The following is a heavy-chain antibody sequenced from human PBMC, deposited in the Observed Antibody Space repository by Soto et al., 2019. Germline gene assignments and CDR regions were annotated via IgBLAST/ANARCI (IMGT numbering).Heavy chain of an antibody. CDR3: ARGAPDIVVVVAATPDNWFGP. V-gene: IGHV1-18*01. D-gene: IGHD2-15*01. Sequence: ASVKVSCKASGYTFTSYGISWVRQAPGQGLEWMGWISAYNGNTNYAQKLQGRVTMTTDTSTSTAYMELRSLRSDDTAVYYCARGAPDIVVVVAATPDNWFGPWGQGTLVTVSS. J-gene: IGHJ5*02. CDR2: ISAYNGNT. CDR1: GYTFTSYG.